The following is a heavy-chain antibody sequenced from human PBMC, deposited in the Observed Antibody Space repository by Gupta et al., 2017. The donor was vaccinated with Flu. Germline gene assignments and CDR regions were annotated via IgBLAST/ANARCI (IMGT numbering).Heavy chain of an antibody. V-gene: IGHV3-9*01. D-gene: IGHD2-15*01. CDR1: GITFDDYA. Sequence: EVQLVESGGGLVKPGRSLRLSCAASGITFDDYAMHWVRQAPGKGLEWVSGITWNSDTIGYADSVKGRFTLSRDTAKNSLYLQMNSLRPEDTALYYCVKDRGYTWDAIDFWGQGTMVTVSS. J-gene: IGHJ3*01. CDR3: VKDRGYTWDAIDF. CDR2: ITWNSDTI.